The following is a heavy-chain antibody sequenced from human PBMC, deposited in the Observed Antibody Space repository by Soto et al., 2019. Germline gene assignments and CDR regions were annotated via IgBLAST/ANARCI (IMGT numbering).Heavy chain of an antibody. Sequence: SETLSLTCAVYGGSFSGYYWSWIRQPPGKGLEWIGEINHSGSTNYNPSLKSRVTISVDTSKNQFSLKLSSVTAADTAVYYCARGHIPIAAAGTYNWFDPWGQGTLVTVSS. D-gene: IGHD6-13*01. CDR3: ARGHIPIAAAGTYNWFDP. V-gene: IGHV4-34*01. CDR2: INHSGST. CDR1: GGSFSGYY. J-gene: IGHJ5*02.